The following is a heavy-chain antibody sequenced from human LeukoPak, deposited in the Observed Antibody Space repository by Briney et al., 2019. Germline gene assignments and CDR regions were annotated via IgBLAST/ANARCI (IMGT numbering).Heavy chain of an antibody. J-gene: IGHJ6*04. CDR3: AELGITMIGGA. V-gene: IGHV3-66*01. CDR1: GFTFSTYG. Sequence: GGSLRLSCVASGFTFSTYGMSWVRQAPGKGLEWVSVIYSGGSRYYADSVKGRFTISRDNSKNTMYLQMNSLRAEDTAVYYCAELGITMIGGAWGKGTTVTISS. CDR2: IYSGGSR. D-gene: IGHD3-10*02.